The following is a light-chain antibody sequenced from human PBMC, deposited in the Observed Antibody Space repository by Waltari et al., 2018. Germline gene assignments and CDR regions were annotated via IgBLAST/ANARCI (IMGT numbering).Light chain of an antibody. CDR3: SSYSDSSTLVV. CDR1: SSDIGTYNY. CDR2: DVS. V-gene: IGLV2-14*03. J-gene: IGLJ3*02. Sequence: QSALTQPASVSGSPGQSITMSCTGTSSDIGTYNYVSWYQQHPGKAPKLMIYDVSNRPSGVSNRFSGSKSGITASLTISWVRAEDEADYYCSSYSDSSTLVVFGGGTKLTVL.